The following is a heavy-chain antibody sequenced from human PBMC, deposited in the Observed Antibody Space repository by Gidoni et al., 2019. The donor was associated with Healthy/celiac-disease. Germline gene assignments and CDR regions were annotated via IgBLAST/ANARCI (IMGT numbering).Heavy chain of an antibody. J-gene: IGHJ5*02. Sequence: QVQLVESGGGLVKPGGSLRLSCAASGFTFRAYYMSWIRQAPGEGLEWVSYISSSGSTIYYADSVKGRFTISRDNAKNSLYLQMNSLRAEDTAVYYCARQWLDNSNWFDPWGQGTLVTVSS. D-gene: IGHD6-19*01. CDR1: GFTFRAYY. CDR3: ARQWLDNSNWFDP. CDR2: ISSSGSTI. V-gene: IGHV3-11*01.